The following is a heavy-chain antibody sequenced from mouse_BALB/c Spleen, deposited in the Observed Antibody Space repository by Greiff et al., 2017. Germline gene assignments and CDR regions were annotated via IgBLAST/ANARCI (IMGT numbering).Heavy chain of an antibody. J-gene: IGHJ3*01. CDR3: ARSPSFAY. CDR2: IDPSDSET. V-gene: IGHV1-69*02. D-gene: IGHD6-1*01. Sequence: QVQLQQPGAELVKPGAPVKLSCKASGYTFTSYWMNCVKQRPGRGLEWIGRIDPSDSETHYNQKFKDKATLTVDKSSSTAYIQLSSLTSEDSAVYYCARSPSFAYWGQGTLVTVSA. CDR1: GYTFTSYW.